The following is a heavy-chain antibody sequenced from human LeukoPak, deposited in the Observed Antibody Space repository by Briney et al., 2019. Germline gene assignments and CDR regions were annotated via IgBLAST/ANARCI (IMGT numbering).Heavy chain of an antibody. CDR2: ISSSGSTI. CDR3: ARVHCSSTSCYRRNAFDI. D-gene: IGHD2-2*02. CDR1: GFTFSDYY. J-gene: IGHJ3*02. Sequence: EGSLRLSCAASGFTFSDYYMSWIRQAPGKGLEWVSYISSSGSTIYYADSVKGRFTISRDNAKNSPYLQMNSLRAEDTAVYYCARVHCSSTSCYRRNAFDIWGQGTMVTVSS. V-gene: IGHV3-11*01.